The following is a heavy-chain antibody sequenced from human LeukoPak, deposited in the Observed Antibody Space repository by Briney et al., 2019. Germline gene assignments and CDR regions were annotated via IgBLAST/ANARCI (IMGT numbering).Heavy chain of an antibody. J-gene: IGHJ4*02. CDR2: ISSSSSYI. Sequence: PGGSLRLSCAASGFTFSSYSMNWVRQAPGKGLEWVSSISSSSSYIYYADSVKGRFTTSRDDAKNSLYLQMNSLRAEDTAVYYCARPEAYGDYGWGQGTLVTVSS. CDR1: GFTFSSYS. D-gene: IGHD4-17*01. V-gene: IGHV3-21*01. CDR3: ARPEAYGDYG.